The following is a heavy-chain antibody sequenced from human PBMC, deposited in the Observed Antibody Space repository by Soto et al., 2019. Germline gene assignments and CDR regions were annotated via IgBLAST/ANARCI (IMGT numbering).Heavy chain of an antibody. V-gene: IGHV3-74*03. Sequence: PGGSLRLSRAASGFTFSLYWMHWVRQVPGKGLVWVSRINGAGSSITYADSVKGRFTISRDNAKNTLYLQMNSLRAEDTAVYYCVRDRSRNWFDPWGLGTLVTVSS. CDR3: VRDRSRNWFDP. D-gene: IGHD2-15*01. J-gene: IGHJ5*02. CDR1: GFTFSLYW. CDR2: INGAGSSI.